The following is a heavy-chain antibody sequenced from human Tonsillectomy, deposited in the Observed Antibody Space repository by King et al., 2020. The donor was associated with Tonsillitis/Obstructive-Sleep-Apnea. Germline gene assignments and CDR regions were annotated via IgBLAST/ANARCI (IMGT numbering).Heavy chain of an antibody. Sequence: HGQLVQSGAEVKKPGASVKVSCKASGYTFTNYYMHWVRQAPGQGLEWMGIINPSGGRTSYAQKFQGRVTMTRDTSTSTVYMELSSLRSEDTAVYYCAREVVPAAMTSLDYGMDVWGQGTTVTVSS. CDR1: GYTFTNYY. CDR2: INPSGGRT. V-gene: IGHV1-46*01. J-gene: IGHJ6*02. D-gene: IGHD2-2*01. CDR3: AREVVPAAMTSLDYGMDV.